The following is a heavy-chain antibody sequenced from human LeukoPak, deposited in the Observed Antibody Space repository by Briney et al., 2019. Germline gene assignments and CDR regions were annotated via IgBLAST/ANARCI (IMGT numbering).Heavy chain of an antibody. CDR1: GFTFSSYW. D-gene: IGHD3-3*01. CDR2: INSDGSST. J-gene: IGHJ5*02. CDR3: ARDFPPLRFLEWLSNNWFDP. Sequence: PGGSLRLSCAASGFTFSSYWMHWVRQAPGKGLVWVSRINSDGSSTSYADSVKGRFTISRDNAKNTLYLQMNSLGAEDTAVYYCARDFPPLRFLEWLSNNWFDPWGQGTLVTVSS. V-gene: IGHV3-74*01.